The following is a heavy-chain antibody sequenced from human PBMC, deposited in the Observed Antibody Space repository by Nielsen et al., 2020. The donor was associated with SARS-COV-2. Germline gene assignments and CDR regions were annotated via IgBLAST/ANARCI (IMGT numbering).Heavy chain of an antibody. J-gene: IGHJ3*02. Sequence: SETLSLTCTVSGGSISSYYWSWIRQPAGKGLEWIGRIYTSGSTNYNPSLKSRVTMSVDTSKNQFSLKLSSVTAADTAVYYCARGGLGVGETDAFDIWGQGTMVTVSS. D-gene: IGHD6-19*01. CDR2: IYTSGST. CDR1: GGSISSYY. CDR3: ARGGLGVGETDAFDI. V-gene: IGHV4-4*07.